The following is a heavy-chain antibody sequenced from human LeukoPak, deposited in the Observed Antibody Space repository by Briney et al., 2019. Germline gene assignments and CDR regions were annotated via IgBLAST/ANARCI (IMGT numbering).Heavy chain of an antibody. Sequence: SETLSLXCTVSGGSISSYYWSWIRQPPGKGLEWIGYIYYSGSTNYNPSLKSRVTISVDTSKNQFSLKLSSVTAADTAVYYCARDKDTSSCLDYWGQGTLVTVSS. CDR1: GGSISSYY. CDR2: IYYSGST. D-gene: IGHD6-13*01. V-gene: IGHV4-59*01. CDR3: ARDKDTSSCLDY. J-gene: IGHJ4*02.